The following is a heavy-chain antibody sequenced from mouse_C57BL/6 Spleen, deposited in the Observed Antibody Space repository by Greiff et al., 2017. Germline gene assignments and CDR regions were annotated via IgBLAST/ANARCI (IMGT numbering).Heavy chain of an antibody. CDR3: ARPHYGSMRYFDV. J-gene: IGHJ1*03. V-gene: IGHV1-66*01. Sequence: VQLQQSGPELVKPGASVKISCKASGYSFTSYYIHWVKQRPGQGLEWIGWIYPGSGNTKYNEKFKGKATLTADTSSSTAYMQLSSLTSEDSAVYYCARPHYGSMRYFDVWGTGTTVTVSS. CDR2: IYPGSGNT. CDR1: GYSFTSYY. D-gene: IGHD1-1*01.